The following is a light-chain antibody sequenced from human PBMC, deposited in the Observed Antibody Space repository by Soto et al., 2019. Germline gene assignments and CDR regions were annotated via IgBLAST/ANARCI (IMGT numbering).Light chain of an antibody. J-gene: IGLJ1*01. CDR2: EVS. Sequence: QSVLTQPASVSGSPGQSITISCTGTSSDVGGYNYVSWYQQHPGKAPKLMIYEVSNRPSGVSNRFSGSKSGNTASLTISGLQAEDEADYYCSSYTSRNARVVGTGTTVTVL. V-gene: IGLV2-14*01. CDR1: SSDVGGYNY. CDR3: SSYTSRNARV.